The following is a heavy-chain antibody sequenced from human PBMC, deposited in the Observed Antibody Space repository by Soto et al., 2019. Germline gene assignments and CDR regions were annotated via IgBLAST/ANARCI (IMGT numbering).Heavy chain of an antibody. D-gene: IGHD2-15*01. J-gene: IGHJ5*02. CDR1: GGSISSGGYY. V-gene: IGHV4-31*03. Sequence: QVQLQESGPGLVKPSQTLSLTCTVSGGSISSGGYYWSWIRQHPGKGLEWIGYIYYSGSTYYNPSLKSRVTISVDTSKNRFSLKLSSVTAADTAVYYCAREVVDGSLAWFDPWGQGTLVTVSS. CDR2: IYYSGST. CDR3: AREVVDGSLAWFDP.